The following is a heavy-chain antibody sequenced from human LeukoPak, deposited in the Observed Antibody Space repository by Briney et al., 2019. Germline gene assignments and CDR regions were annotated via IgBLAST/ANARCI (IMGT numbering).Heavy chain of an antibody. CDR3: ATDGGGFDT. J-gene: IGHJ5*02. D-gene: IGHD6-25*01. CDR2: INIGGTNT. CDR1: GFTFNDYY. Sequence: PGGSLRLSCAASGFTFNDYYMSWIRQAPGKGLEWLSYINIGGTNTHYADSVKGRFTISRDNAKKSLYLEMNNLRAEDTAVYYCATDGGGFDTWGQGVLVTGFS. V-gene: IGHV3-11*01.